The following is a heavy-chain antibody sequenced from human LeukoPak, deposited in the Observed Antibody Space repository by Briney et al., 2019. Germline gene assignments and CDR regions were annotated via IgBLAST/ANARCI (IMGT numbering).Heavy chain of an antibody. D-gene: IGHD2-2*01. J-gene: IGHJ6*02. Sequence: GGSLRLSCAASGFTFSTYSMNWVRQAPGKGLEWVSSISSSSGYIYYADSVKGRFTISRDNAKNSLYLQMNSLRAEDTAVYHCAKRLGYCSSTSCPPGYYGMDVWGQGTTVTVSS. CDR1: GFTFSTYS. CDR3: AKRLGYCSSTSCPPGYYGMDV. CDR2: ISSSSGYI. V-gene: IGHV3-21*01.